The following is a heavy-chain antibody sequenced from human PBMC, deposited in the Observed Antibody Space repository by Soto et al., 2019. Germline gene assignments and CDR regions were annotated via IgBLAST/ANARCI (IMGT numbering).Heavy chain of an antibody. CDR1: GFTFSAFA. CDR2: VSYDGRNE. J-gene: IGHJ4*02. Sequence: QVQMVESGGGVAQPGGSLRLSCAVSGFTFSAFAIYWVRQAPAKGLEWVALVSYDGRNEDYAESVMGRFTISRDNSKNTLYLDMNSLSAEDSAVYFCAKGVVREPAYFDDWGQGTLVTVSS. CDR3: AKGVVREPAYFDD. V-gene: IGHV3-30*18. D-gene: IGHD3-10*01.